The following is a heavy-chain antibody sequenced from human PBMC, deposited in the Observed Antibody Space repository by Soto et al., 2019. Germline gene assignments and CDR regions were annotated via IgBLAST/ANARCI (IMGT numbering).Heavy chain of an antibody. J-gene: IGHJ3*02. V-gene: IGHV5-51*01. D-gene: IGHD6-13*01. CDR3: AAGYTTGPAAFDI. Sequence: PGQPMRIWWRGGEDNFADYGSGWVRQMPGKGLEWMGMIFPGDSDTKNSPSLQGQITMSVDKSDSSAYLQWRSLKASDTAMYYCAAGYTTGPAAFDIWGQGTILTVPS. CDR2: IFPGDSDT. CDR1: EDNFADYG.